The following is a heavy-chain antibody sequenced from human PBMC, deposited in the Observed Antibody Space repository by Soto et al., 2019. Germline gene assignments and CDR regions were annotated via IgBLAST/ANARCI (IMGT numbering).Heavy chain of an antibody. Sequence: QPGGSLRLSCAASGFTFSGSAMHWVRQASGKGLEWVGRIRSKANSYATAYAASVKGRFTISRDDSKNTAYLQMNSLKTEDTAVYYCTRPGTHFDYWGQGTLVTVSS. CDR3: TRPGTHFDY. CDR1: GFTFSGSA. V-gene: IGHV3-73*01. J-gene: IGHJ4*02. CDR2: IRSKANSYAT.